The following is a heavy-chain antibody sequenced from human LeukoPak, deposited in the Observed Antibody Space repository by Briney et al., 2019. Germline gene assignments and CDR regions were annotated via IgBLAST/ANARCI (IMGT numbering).Heavy chain of an antibody. V-gene: IGHV3-23*01. CDR3: AKNNDFDY. Sequence: TGGSMRLSCPASGFTFSIYAMGWVRQAPGKGLEWVSYISGSGVSTYYADSVKGHFTISRDNSKNTLYLQMTTLRAEDTAVYYCAKNNDFDYWGEGTLVTVSS. CDR1: GFTFSIYA. D-gene: IGHD1-1*01. CDR2: ISGSGVST. J-gene: IGHJ4*02.